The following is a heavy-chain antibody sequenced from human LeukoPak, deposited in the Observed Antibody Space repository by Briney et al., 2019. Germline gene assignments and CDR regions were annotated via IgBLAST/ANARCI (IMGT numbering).Heavy chain of an antibody. V-gene: IGHV3-21*01. CDR1: GFTFSGYS. D-gene: IGHD6-13*01. Sequence: GGSLRLSCAASGFTFSGYSMNWVRQAPGRGLEWVSSISTTSAYIYYADSVKGRLTTSRDNAKSSLYLEMNSLRAEDTAVYYCARDGAAAAGRYFDYWGQGSLVTVSS. CDR3: ARDGAAAAGRYFDY. CDR2: ISTTSAYI. J-gene: IGHJ4*02.